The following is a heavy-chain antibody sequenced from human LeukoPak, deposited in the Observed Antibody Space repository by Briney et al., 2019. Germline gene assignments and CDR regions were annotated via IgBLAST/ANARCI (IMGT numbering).Heavy chain of an antibody. CDR3: ARDRDSDYEWGPYDP. CDR2: TYYRSKWSS. D-gene: IGHD4-11*01. J-gene: IGHJ5*02. CDR1: GETVSSSSAS. V-gene: IGHV6-1*01. Sequence: SQTLSLTCALSGETVSSSSASWSWFRQSPSRGLEWLGRTYYRSKWSSDYAPSVKSRITINADTSRNQFSLQLNSVTPEDTAVYFCARDRDSDYEWGPYDPWGQGTLVIVSS.